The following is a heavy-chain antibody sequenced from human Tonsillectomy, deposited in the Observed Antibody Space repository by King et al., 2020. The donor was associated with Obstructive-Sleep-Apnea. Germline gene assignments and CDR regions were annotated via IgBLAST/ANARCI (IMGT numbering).Heavy chain of an antibody. Sequence: VQLQESGPGLVKPSETLSLTCTVSGYSISSGYYWGWIRQPPGKGLEWIGSIYHSGSTYYNPSLKSRVTISVDTSKTQFSLKLSFGTAADTAVYYCARDRYSNLYYFDYWGQGTLVTVSS. V-gene: IGHV4-38-2*02. CDR2: IYHSGST. J-gene: IGHJ4*02. CDR3: ARDRYSNLYYFDY. D-gene: IGHD4-11*01. CDR1: GYSISSGYY.